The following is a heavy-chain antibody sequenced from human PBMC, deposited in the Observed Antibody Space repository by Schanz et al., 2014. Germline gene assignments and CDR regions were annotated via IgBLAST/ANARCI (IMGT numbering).Heavy chain of an antibody. V-gene: IGHV3-21*01. J-gene: IGHJ4*02. Sequence: VQLAESGGYLVQPGGSLRLSCEASEFTFSSYKMNWVRQAPGKGLEWVSSISSSGSYIHYADSVKGRFTISRDNAKNTLYLQMNSLRAEDTDVYYCARDSRPNYDFLTAYYSIDYWGQGTLVTVSS. D-gene: IGHD3-9*01. CDR1: EFTFSSYK. CDR2: ISSSGSYI. CDR3: ARDSRPNYDFLTAYYSIDY.